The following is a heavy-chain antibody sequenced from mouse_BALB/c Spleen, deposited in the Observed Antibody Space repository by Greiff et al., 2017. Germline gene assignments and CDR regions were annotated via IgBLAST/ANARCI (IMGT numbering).Heavy chain of an antibody. CDR3: ARDKFYDYGSSYAMDY. J-gene: IGHJ4*01. Sequence: EVQRVESGGGLVQPGGSLRLSCATSGFTFTGYYMSWVRQPPGKALEWLGFIRNKANGYTTEYSASVKGRFTISRDNSQSILYLQMNTLRAEDSAAYYCARDKFYDYGSSYAMDYWGQGTSVTVSS. D-gene: IGHD1-1*01. CDR2: IRNKANGYTT. CDR1: GFTFTGYY. V-gene: IGHV7-3*02.